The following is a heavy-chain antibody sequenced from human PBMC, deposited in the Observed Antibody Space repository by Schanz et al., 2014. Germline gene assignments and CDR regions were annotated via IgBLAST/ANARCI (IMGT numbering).Heavy chain of an antibody. CDR3: ARDLSSLIQGDV. Sequence: EVQLLESGGGLVQPGGSLRLSCAASGFTFSSYAMSWVRQVPGKGLEWVSGINWNGGDTSYADSVRGRFTISRDNAKNSLYLQMNGLRAEDTAVYFCARDLSSLIQGDVWGKGTTVTVSS. V-gene: IGHV3-20*04. CDR1: GFTFSSYA. CDR2: INWNGGDT. D-gene: IGHD2-2*01. J-gene: IGHJ6*04.